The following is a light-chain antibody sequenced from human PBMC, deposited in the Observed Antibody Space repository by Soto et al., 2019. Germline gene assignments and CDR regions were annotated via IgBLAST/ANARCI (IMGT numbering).Light chain of an antibody. CDR2: DVN. CDR1: SSDVGAYTY. CDR3: CSYAGSYTYV. V-gene: IGLV2-11*01. J-gene: IGLJ1*01. Sequence: QSALTQPRSVSGSPGQSFTICCTGTSSDVGAYTYVSWYQQHPGKAPKLMIYDVNKRPSGIPDRFSGFKSGNTAYLTISGLQAEDEADYYCCSYAGSYTYVFGTGTKVTVL.